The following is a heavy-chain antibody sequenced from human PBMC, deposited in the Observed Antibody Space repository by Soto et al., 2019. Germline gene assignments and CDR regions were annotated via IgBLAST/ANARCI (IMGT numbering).Heavy chain of an antibody. CDR2: IYYSGST. J-gene: IGHJ5*02. CDR3: ARRGAVDTPNWFDP. Sequence: QLQLQESGPGLVKPSETLSLTCTVSGGSISSSSYYWGWIRQPPGKGLEWIGSIYYSGSTYYNPSLKSRVTISVDTSKNQFSLKLSSVTAADTAVYYCARRGAVDTPNWFDPWGQGTLVTVSS. V-gene: IGHV4-39*01. CDR1: GGSISSSSYY. D-gene: IGHD5-18*01.